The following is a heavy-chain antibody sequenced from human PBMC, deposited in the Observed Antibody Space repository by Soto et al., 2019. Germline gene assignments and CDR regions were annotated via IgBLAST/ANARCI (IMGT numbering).Heavy chain of an antibody. J-gene: IGHJ4*02. Sequence: LRLSCAATGFTFSSYAMSWDRQAPGKGLEWVSAISGSGGSTYYADSVKGRFTISRDNSKNTLYLQMNSLRAEDTAVYYCAKDPLVRGVIGYLDYWGQGTLVTVSS. D-gene: IGHD3-10*01. V-gene: IGHV3-23*01. CDR2: ISGSGGST. CDR1: GFTFSSYA. CDR3: AKDPLVRGVIGYLDY.